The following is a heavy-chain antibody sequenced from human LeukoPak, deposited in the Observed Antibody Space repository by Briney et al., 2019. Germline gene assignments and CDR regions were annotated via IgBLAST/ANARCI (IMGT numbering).Heavy chain of an antibody. J-gene: IGHJ6*03. CDR1: GYSISSGYY. CDR2: IYHSGST. V-gene: IGHV4-38-2*02. D-gene: IGHD1-20*01. CDR3: ASAITGTEYYYYYYYMDV. Sequence: TSETLSLTCTVSGYSISSGYYWGWIRQPPGKGLEWIGSIYHSGSTYYNPSLKSRVTISVDTSKNQFSLKLSSVTAADTAVYYCASAITGTEYYYYYYYMDVWGKGTTVTVSS.